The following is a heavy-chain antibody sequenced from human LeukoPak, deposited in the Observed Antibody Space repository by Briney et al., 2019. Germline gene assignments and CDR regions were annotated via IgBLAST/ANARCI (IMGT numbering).Heavy chain of an antibody. V-gene: IGHV4-39*01. CDR2: THYSGSN. CDR3: TRRDSPTKWFDP. D-gene: IGHD5-18*01. CDR1: GVSITTSFY. J-gene: IGHJ5*02. Sequence: PSETLSLTCRVSGVSITTSFYCNWIRQPPGQGLEWIGSTHYSGSNSYNPSLSSRVSMSVDTSRHQCFLRLTSVTAADTAVYYCTRRDSPTKWFDPWGQGTLVTVSS.